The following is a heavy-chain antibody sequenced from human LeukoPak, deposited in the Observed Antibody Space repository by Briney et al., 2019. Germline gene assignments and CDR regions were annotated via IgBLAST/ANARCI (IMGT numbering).Heavy chain of an antibody. CDR3: AKDGGYQSYYYYGMDV. J-gene: IGHJ6*02. CDR1: GFTFDDYA. Sequence: GRSLTLSCAPSGFTFDDYAMHWVRHTPGRGLEWVSGMSWNSGSIVYADSVKGRVTSSRDNAKNSVYMQMNSLRAEDTALYYCAKDGGYQSYYYYGMDVWGQGTTVTVSS. V-gene: IGHV3-9*01. D-gene: IGHD3-22*01. CDR2: MSWNSGSI.